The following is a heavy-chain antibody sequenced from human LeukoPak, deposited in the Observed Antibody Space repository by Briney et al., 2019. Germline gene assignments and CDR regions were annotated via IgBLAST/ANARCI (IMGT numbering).Heavy chain of an antibody. V-gene: IGHV1-69*05. CDR3: ARDARHSGNYYSDY. CDR1: GGTFSSYA. D-gene: IGHD1-26*01. J-gene: IGHJ4*02. Sequence: ASVKVSCKASGGTFSSYAISWVRQAPGQGLEWMGGIIPIFGTANYAQKFQGRVTMTRDTSTSTVYMELSSLRSEDTAVYYCARDARHSGNYYSDYWGQGTLVTVSS. CDR2: IIPIFGTA.